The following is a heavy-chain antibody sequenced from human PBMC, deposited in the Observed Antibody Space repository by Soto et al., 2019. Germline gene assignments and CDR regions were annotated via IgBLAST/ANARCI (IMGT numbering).Heavy chain of an antibody. CDR1: GFTLSSYA. CDR3: AKLSDFGVVSKSYYYYYGMDV. V-gene: IGHV3-23*01. D-gene: IGHD3-3*01. Sequence: PGGSLRLSCAASGFTLSSYAMSWVRQAPGKGLEWVSAISGSGGSTYYADSVKGRFTISRDNSKNTLYLQMNSLRAEDTAVYYCAKLSDFGVVSKSYYYYYGMDVWGQGTTVTVSS. J-gene: IGHJ6*02. CDR2: ISGSGGST.